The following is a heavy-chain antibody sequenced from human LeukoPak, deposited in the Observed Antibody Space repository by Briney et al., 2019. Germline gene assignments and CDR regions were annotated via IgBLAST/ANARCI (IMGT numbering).Heavy chain of an antibody. CDR3: ARTLGWQNFDY. D-gene: IGHD5-24*01. CDR2: ISYDGSNK. Sequence: GGSLRLSCAASGFTFSSYAMHWVRQAPGKGLEWVAVISYDGSNKYYADSVKGRFTISGDNSKNTLYLQMNSLRAEDTAVYYCARTLGWQNFDYWGQGTLVTVSS. CDR1: GFTFSSYA. J-gene: IGHJ4*02. V-gene: IGHV3-30*01.